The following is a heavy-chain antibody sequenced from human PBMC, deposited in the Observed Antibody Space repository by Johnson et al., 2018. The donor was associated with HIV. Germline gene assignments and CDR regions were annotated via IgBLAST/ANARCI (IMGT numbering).Heavy chain of an antibody. D-gene: IGHD6-13*01. CDR1: GFKLYEYD. CDR2: IRYDGSNK. Sequence: VESGGDVVRPGGSLRISCVASGFKLYEYDVSWVRQVPGKGLEWVALIRYDGSNKYYADSVKGRFTISRDNSKNTLYLQMNSLRAEDTAVYYCARDRGGIAEQSGAFDIWGQGTMVTVSS. V-gene: IGHV3-30*02. J-gene: IGHJ3*02. CDR3: ARDRGGIAEQSGAFDI.